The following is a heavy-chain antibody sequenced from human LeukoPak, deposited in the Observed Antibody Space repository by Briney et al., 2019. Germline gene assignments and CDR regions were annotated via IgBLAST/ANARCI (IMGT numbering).Heavy chain of an antibody. CDR3: ASKGPRWPHYYGMDV. D-gene: IGHD6-13*01. Sequence: SETLSLTCSVSGDSIVGFYWSWFRQSPGKGMDWIGLMYYSGSTFYNPSLKSRVTISVDTSKNQFSLKLSSVTAADAAVYYCASKGPRWPHYYGMDVWGQGTTVTVSS. CDR2: MYYSGST. J-gene: IGHJ6*02. CDR1: GDSIVGFY. V-gene: IGHV4-59*12.